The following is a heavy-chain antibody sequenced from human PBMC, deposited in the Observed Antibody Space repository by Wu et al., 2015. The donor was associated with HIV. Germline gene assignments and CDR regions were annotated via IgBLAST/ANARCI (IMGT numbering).Heavy chain of an antibody. V-gene: IGHV1-2*02. CDR1: GYTFTGFY. Sequence: QAQLVQSGAEVKKPGASVKVSCKASGYTFTGFYIHWVRQAPGQGLEWMGWFKPSNGLTNYAPKFQGRVTMTGDTSVNTAYMELTRLRSDDSAMYYCARNIENWGQGTPVTVSS. CDR2: FKPSNGLT. CDR3: ARNIEN. J-gene: IGHJ4*02.